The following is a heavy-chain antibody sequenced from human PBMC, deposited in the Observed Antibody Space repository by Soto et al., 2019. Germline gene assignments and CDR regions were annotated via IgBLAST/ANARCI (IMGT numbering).Heavy chain of an antibody. CDR3: AADYGGNTFPLYNWFYH. CDR1: EFTFSSYA. V-gene: IGHV3-23*01. Sequence: EVQLLESGGGSVQPGGSLRLSCAASEFTFSSYAMSWLRQAPGKGLEWVSSISGSGGGTYYADSVKGRFTISRDNSKNTVDLEMNSLRAEDTAVYYGAADYGGNTFPLYNWFYHWGQGTLVTVSS. CDR2: ISGSGGGT. D-gene: IGHD4-17*01. J-gene: IGHJ5*02.